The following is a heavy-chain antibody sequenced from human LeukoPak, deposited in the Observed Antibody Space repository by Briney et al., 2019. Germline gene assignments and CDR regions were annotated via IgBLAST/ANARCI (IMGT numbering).Heavy chain of an antibody. CDR3: ARPRTVVPAALDY. CDR1: GGTFSSYA. Sequence: SVKVSCKAPGGTFSSYAISWVRQAPGQGLEWMGGIIPIFGTANYAQKFQGRVTITTDESTSTAYMELSSLRSEDTAVYYCARPRTVVPAALDYWGQGTLVTVSS. V-gene: IGHV1-69*05. D-gene: IGHD2-2*01. J-gene: IGHJ4*02. CDR2: IIPIFGTA.